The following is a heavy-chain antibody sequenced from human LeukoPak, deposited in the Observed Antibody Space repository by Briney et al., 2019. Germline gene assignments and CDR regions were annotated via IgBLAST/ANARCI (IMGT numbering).Heavy chain of an antibody. D-gene: IGHD1-7*01. J-gene: IGHJ4*02. CDR2: INPSGGST. CDR3: ARGKGDNWNYGYFDY. CDR1: GYTFTSYY. Sequence: ASVKASCKASGYTFTSYYMHWVRQAPGQGLEWMGIINPSGGSTSYAQKFQGRVTMTRDMSTSTVYMELSSLRSEDTAVYYCARGKGDNWNYGYFDYWGQGTLVTVSS. V-gene: IGHV1-46*01.